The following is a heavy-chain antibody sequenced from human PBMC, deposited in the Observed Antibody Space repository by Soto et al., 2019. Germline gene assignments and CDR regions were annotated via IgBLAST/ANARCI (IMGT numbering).Heavy chain of an antibody. CDR1: GGSISSSSYC. CDR2: IYYSGNT. Sequence: PSETLSLTCTVSGGSISSSSYCWGWFRQAPGKGLEWTGTIYYSGNTYFNPSLKSRVTISVDTSKNQFSLKLSSVTAADTAVYYCARSPTTVTYYFDYWGQGTLVTVSS. V-gene: IGHV4-39*01. J-gene: IGHJ4*02. CDR3: ARSPTTVTYYFDY. D-gene: IGHD4-17*01.